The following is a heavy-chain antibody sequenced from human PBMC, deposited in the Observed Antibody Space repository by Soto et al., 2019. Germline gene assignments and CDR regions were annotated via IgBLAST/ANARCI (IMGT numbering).Heavy chain of an antibody. D-gene: IGHD3-16*01. CDR2: ISTSGVTI. CDR3: ARDKLYFGGFDY. CDR1: GFTFSSYA. Sequence: GGSLRLSCAASGFTFSSYAMSWVRQAPGKGLEWVSSISTSGVTIYYADSVKGRFTISRDNAKNSLYLQMNSLRAEDTAVYYCARDKLYFGGFDYWGQGALVTVSS. V-gene: IGHV3-23*01. J-gene: IGHJ4*02.